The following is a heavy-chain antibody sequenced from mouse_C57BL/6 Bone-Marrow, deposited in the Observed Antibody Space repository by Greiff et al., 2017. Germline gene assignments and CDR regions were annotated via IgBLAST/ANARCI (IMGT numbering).Heavy chain of an antibody. CDR2: IDPEDGDT. V-gene: IGHV14-1*01. D-gene: IGHD2-1*01. Sequence: EVQLQQSGAELVRPGASVKLSCTASGFNIKDYYMHWVKQRPEQGLEWIGRIDPEDGDTEYAPKFQGKATMPADTSSNTAYLQLSSLTSEDTAVYYCTTLYYGMGFDYWGQGTTLTVSS. CDR3: TTLYYGMGFDY. J-gene: IGHJ2*01. CDR1: GFNIKDYY.